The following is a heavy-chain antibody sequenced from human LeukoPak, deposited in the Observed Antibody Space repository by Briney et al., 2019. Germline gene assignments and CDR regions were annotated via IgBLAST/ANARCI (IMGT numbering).Heavy chain of an antibody. CDR3: AREEQLVPSYYYYYYMDV. CDR2: INPNSGGT. J-gene: IGHJ6*03. CDR1: GYTFTGYY. D-gene: IGHD6-6*01. Sequence: ASVKVSCKASGYTFTGYYMHWVRQAPGQGLEWMGWINPNSGGTNYAQKFQGRVTMTRDTSISTAYMELSRLRSDDTAVYYCAREEQLVPSYYYYYYMDVWGKGTTVTVSS. V-gene: IGHV1-2*02.